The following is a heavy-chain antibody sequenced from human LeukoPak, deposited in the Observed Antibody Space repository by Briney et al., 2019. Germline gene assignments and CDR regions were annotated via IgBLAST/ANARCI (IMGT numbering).Heavy chain of an antibody. V-gene: IGHV4-59*01. CDR2: IYYSGST. Sequence: SETLSLTCTVSGGSISSFYWSWIRQPPGKGLEWIGYIYYSGSTNYNPSLKSRVTISVDTSKNQFSLKLSSVTAADTAVYYCARDNLGDFDYWGQGTLVTVSS. CDR1: GGSISSFY. J-gene: IGHJ4*02. D-gene: IGHD4-17*01. CDR3: ARDNLGDFDY.